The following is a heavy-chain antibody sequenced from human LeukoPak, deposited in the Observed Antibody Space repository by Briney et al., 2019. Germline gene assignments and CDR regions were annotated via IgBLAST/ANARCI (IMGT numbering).Heavy chain of an antibody. V-gene: IGHV3-48*03. CDR1: GFTFSSYE. D-gene: IGHD5-18*01. CDR3: ARGSGYLIDY. Sequence: PGESLRLSCAASGFTFSSYEMNWVRQAPGKGLEWVSCITSSGSTIYYADSVKGRFTISRDNAKNSLYLQMNSLSAEDTAVYYCARGSGYLIDYWGQGTLVTVSS. J-gene: IGHJ4*02. CDR2: ITSSGSTI.